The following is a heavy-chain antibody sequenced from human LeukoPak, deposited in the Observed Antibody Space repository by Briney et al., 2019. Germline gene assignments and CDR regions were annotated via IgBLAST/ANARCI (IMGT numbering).Heavy chain of an antibody. J-gene: IGHJ4*02. D-gene: IGHD3-22*01. Sequence: SLRLSCAASGFTFSSYSMNWVRQAPGEGLEWVSSICSSSSYIYYADSVKGRFTISRDNAKNSLYLQMNSLRAEDTAVYYCARDGDPYYYDSSAKGYWGQGTLVTVSS. CDR3: ARDGDPYYYDSSAKGY. V-gene: IGHV3-21*01. CDR1: GFTFSSYS. CDR2: ICSSSSYI.